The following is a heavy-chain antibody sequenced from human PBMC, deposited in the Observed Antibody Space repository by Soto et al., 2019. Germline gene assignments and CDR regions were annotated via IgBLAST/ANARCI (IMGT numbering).Heavy chain of an antibody. Sequence: GGSLRLSCAASGFTFSNYNMNWVRQAPGKGLEWVSYISSSSTTIYYADSVKGRFTISRDDAKNSLYLQMSSLRDEDTAVYYCARGFYDFWSGYYIAWDYYYYGMDVWGQGTTVTVSS. CDR1: GFTFSNYN. CDR2: ISSSSTTI. V-gene: IGHV3-48*02. D-gene: IGHD3-3*01. CDR3: ARGFYDFWSGYYIAWDYYYYGMDV. J-gene: IGHJ6*02.